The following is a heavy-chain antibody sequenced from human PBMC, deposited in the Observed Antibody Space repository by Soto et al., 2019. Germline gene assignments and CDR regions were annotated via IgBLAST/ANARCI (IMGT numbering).Heavy chain of an antibody. V-gene: IGHV4-34*01. CDR2: INHSGST. J-gene: IGHJ4*02. CDR3: ARDFCSGGSCYLVY. CDR1: GGSFSGYY. D-gene: IGHD2-15*01. Sequence: PSETLSLTCAVYGGSFSGYYWSWIRQPPGKGLEWIGEINHSGSTNYNPSLKSRVTISVDTSKNQFSLKLSSVTAADTAVYYCARDFCSGGSCYLVYWGQGTLVTVSS.